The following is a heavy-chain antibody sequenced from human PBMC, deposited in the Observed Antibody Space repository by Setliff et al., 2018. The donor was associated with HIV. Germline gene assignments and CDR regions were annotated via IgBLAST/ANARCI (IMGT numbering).Heavy chain of an antibody. V-gene: IGHV3-33*01. D-gene: IGHD3-10*01. CDR1: GFTFSSYG. CDR2: IWYDGSNE. Sequence: LRLSCAASGFTFSSYGMHWVRQTPGKGLEWVAVIWYDGSNENYAGSVKGRFTISRDNSKKTLYLQMNSLRAEDTAVYYCARKPRDGYYIDYWGQGTLVTVSS. J-gene: IGHJ4*02. CDR3: ARKPRDGYYIDY.